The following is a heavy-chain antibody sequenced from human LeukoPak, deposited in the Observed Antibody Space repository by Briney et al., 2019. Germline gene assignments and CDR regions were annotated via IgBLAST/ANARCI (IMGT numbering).Heavy chain of an antibody. V-gene: IGHV3-30*02. D-gene: IGHD2-15*01. CDR3: AKDGGRSCSGGSCYGAFDI. CDR2: IRSDGTNT. CDR1: GFTFSSYG. J-gene: IGHJ3*02. Sequence: GGSLRLSCAASGFTFSSYGMHWVRQAPGKGLEWVAFIRSDGTNTYYADSVKGRCTISRDNSKSTLYLQMNSLRVEDTAVYYCAKDGGRSCSGGSCYGAFDIWGQGTMVTVSS.